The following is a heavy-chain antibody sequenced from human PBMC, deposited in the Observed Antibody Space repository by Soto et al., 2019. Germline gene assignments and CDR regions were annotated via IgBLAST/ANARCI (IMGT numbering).Heavy chain of an antibody. CDR1: GYNFSSYD. Sequence: VASVKVSFKASGYNFSSYDINWVRQATGQGLEWQGWMNPNTGYTGYAQKFQGRVTMTRNTSINTAYMELRSLRSEDTAVYYCARAHLEYSSAWTYSQWLAHNWFDPWGQGTLVTVSS. D-gene: IGHD6-19*01. J-gene: IGHJ5*02. V-gene: IGHV1-8*01. CDR2: MNPNTGYT. CDR3: ARAHLEYSSAWTYSQWLAHNWFDP.